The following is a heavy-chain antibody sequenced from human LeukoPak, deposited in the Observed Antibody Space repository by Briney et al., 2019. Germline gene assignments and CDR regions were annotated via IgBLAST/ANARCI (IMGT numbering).Heavy chain of an antibody. CDR1: GFTFSSYG. V-gene: IGHV3-30*02. J-gene: IGHJ4*02. CDR3: AKDWEYSGSYYFDC. CDR2: IRYDGSNK. Sequence: GGSLRLSCAASGFTFSSYGMHWVRQAPGKGLEWVAFIRYDGSNKYYADSVKGRFTISRGNSKNTLYLQMNSLRAEDTAVYYCAKDWEYSGSYYFDCWGQGSLVTVSS. D-gene: IGHD1-26*01.